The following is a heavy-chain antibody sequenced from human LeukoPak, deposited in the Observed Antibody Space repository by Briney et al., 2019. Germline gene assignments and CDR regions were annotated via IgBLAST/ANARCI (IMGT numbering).Heavy chain of an antibody. D-gene: IGHD3-22*01. V-gene: IGHV3-21*01. Sequence: GGSLRLSCAASGFTFSSYSMNWVRQAPGKGLEWVSSISSSSRYIYYADSVKGRFTISRDNAKNSLYLQMNSLRAEDTAVYYCARLSSGLLDYWGQGTLVTVSS. CDR2: ISSSSRYI. CDR1: GFTFSSYS. CDR3: ARLSSGLLDY. J-gene: IGHJ4*02.